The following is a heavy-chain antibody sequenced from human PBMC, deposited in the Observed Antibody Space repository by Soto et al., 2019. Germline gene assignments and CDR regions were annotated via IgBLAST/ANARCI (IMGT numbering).Heavy chain of an antibody. D-gene: IGHD3-16*01. J-gene: IGHJ4*02. CDR3: ARDWGTSNRPIDH. CDR1: GYTFTSYG. Sequence: QIQLVQSGAEVKKPGASVKVSCKASGYTFTSYGISWVRQAPGQGLEWMAWISAYNGNTNYAQNLQGRPPMTTPPSPTTAYMELRSLRSDDTAVYYWARDWGTSNRPIDHWGQGALVTVSS. V-gene: IGHV1-18*04. CDR2: ISAYNGNT.